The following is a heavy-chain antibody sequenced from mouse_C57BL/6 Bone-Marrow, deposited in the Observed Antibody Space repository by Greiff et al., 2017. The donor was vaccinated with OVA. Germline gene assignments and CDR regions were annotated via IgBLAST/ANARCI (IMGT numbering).Heavy chain of an antibody. CDR3: ARNRWLPYYFDY. CDR2: IDPEDGET. CDR1: GFNIKDYY. D-gene: IGHD2-3*01. Sequence: EVQRVESGAELVKPGASVKLSCTASGFNIKDYYMHWVKQRTEQGLEWIGRIDPEDGETKYAPKFQGKATITADTSSNTAYLQLSSLTSEDTAVYYCARNRWLPYYFDYWGQGTTLTVSS. J-gene: IGHJ2*01. V-gene: IGHV14-2*01.